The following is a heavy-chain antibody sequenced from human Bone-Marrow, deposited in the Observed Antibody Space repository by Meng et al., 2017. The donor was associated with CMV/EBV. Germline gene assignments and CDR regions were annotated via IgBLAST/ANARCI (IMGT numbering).Heavy chain of an antibody. CDR1: GLSFSSYV. CDR3: AKDDYRNYHGMDV. CDR2: IILSGGST. V-gene: IGHV3-23*01. J-gene: IGHJ6*01. Sequence: GGSLRLSCAASGLSFSSYVMSWVRQPPGKGLEWVSSIILSGGSTYYADSAKGRFTISRDISKNTLYLQMNSLRDEDTAVYYCAKDDYRNYHGMDVWGQGTTVTGSS. D-gene: IGHD4-11*01.